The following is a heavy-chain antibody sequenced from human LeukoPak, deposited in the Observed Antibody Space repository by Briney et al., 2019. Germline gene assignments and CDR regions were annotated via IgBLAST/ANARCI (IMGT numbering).Heavy chain of an antibody. J-gene: IGHJ1*01. CDR2: ISAYSGNT. V-gene: IGHV1-18*01. CDR3: ARDRVQIVGASSVYFQY. Sequence: ASVKVFCKASGYNFSPPGISWVRPAPGEGPEWIGWISAYSGNTKFQPRLQGTVTMTKDTSPSTVYMDLRSLRSDDTAMYFCARDRVQIVGASSVYFQYWGQGTLVTVSS. CDR1: GYNFSPPG. D-gene: IGHD1-26*01.